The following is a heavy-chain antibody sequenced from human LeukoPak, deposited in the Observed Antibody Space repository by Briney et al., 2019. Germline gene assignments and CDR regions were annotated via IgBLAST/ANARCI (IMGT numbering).Heavy chain of an antibody. D-gene: IGHD2-15*01. CDR2: INPHNGDT. CDR3: ATVRDIVVGGGPYYFDY. Sequence: GVSVKVSCKASGYTFIGYYLHWVRQAPGQGLEWMGWINPHNGDTNYAQKFQGRVTMTRDTSNTTAYMELSRLKSDDTAVYYCATVRDIVVGGGPYYFDYWGQGTLVTVSS. J-gene: IGHJ4*02. V-gene: IGHV1-2*02. CDR1: GYTFIGYY.